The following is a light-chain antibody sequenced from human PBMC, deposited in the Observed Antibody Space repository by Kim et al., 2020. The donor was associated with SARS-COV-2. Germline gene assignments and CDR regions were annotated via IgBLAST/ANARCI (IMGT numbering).Light chain of an antibody. CDR1: SSNIGAGFD. V-gene: IGLV1-40*01. CDR3: QSYDSSLSIGV. CDR2: DIN. J-gene: IGLJ3*02. Sequence: QSVLTQPPSVSGAPGQRVTISCTGSSSNIGAGFDVHWYQQLPGTVPKLLIYDINSRPSGVPDRFSAAKSGTSASLAITGLQAEDEADYYCQSYDSSLSIGVFGGGTQLTVL.